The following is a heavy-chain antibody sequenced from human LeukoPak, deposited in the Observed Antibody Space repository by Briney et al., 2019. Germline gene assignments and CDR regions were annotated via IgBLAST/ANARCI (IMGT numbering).Heavy chain of an antibody. CDR1: GGSISTYY. D-gene: IGHD2-21*02. CDR3: ARHLKKSDCNYYFDY. Sequence: SETLSLTCTVSGGSISTYYWSWIRQPPGKGLEWIGFISDSGNTDYNPPLKSRVTMSVDTSKNQFSLRLSSVTAADTAVYYCARHLKKSDCNYYFDYWGQGTLVTVSS. CDR2: ISDSGNT. J-gene: IGHJ4*02. V-gene: IGHV4-59*08.